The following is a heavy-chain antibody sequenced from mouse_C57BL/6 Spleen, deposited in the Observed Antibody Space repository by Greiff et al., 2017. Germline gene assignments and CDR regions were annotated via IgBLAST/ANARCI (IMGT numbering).Heavy chain of an antibody. CDR1: GYAFSSYW. CDR3: ARSPGTGYFDV. J-gene: IGHJ1*03. V-gene: IGHV1-80*01. Sequence: VKLQESGAELVKPGASVKISCKASGYAFSSYWMNWVKQRPGKGLEWIGQIYPGDGDTNYNGKFKGKATLTADKSSSTAYMQLSSLTSEDSAVYFCARSPGTGYFDVGGTGTTVTVSS. D-gene: IGHD4-1*01. CDR2: IYPGDGDT.